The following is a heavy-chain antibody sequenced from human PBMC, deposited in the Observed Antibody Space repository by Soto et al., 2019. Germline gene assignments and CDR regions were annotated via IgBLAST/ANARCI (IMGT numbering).Heavy chain of an antibody. CDR1: GFTFSDYG. D-gene: IGHD5-12*01. V-gene: IGHV3-30*18. Sequence: QVQLVESGGGVVQPGRSLRLSCAASGFTFSDYGIHWVRQAPGKGLEWVAVISYEGSKTYYADSVKGRFTISRDNSKNTLYLQMASLRPEDTAVYCCAKDHWAAYSGYAIRNDLDVWGQGTTVTVSS. J-gene: IGHJ6*02. CDR3: AKDHWAAYSGYAIRNDLDV. CDR2: ISYEGSKT.